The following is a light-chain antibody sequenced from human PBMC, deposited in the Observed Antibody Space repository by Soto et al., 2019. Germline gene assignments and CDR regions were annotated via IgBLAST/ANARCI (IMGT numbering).Light chain of an antibody. V-gene: IGKV3-11*01. Sequence: SLSPADVSLSKGERATLSCRASQSVSTFLAWYQHKPGQPPRLLIYDASNRATGIPARFSGSGSGTDFTLTISSFEPEDFALYYSPVCFIRLPPFGQGTK. J-gene: IGKJ1*01. CDR1: QSVSTF. CDR3: PVCFIRLPP. CDR2: DAS.